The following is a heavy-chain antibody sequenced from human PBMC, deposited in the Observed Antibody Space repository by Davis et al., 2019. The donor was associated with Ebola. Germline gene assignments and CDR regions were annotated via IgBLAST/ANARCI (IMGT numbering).Heavy chain of an antibody. D-gene: IGHD6-13*01. CDR3: ARAMWWLWSPNSSWFDNWFDP. Sequence: GESLKISCAASGFTFSSYAMHWVRQAPGKGLEWVAVISYDGSNKYYADSVKGRFTISRDNSKNTLYLRMNSLRAEDTAVYYCARAMWWLWSPNSSWFDNWFDPWGQGTLVTVSS. J-gene: IGHJ5*02. CDR2: ISYDGSNK. CDR1: GFTFSSYA. V-gene: IGHV3-30*04.